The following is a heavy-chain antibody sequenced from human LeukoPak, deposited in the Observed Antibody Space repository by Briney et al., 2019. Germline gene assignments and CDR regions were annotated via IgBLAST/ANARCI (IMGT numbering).Heavy chain of an antibody. CDR1: GYTFTGHY. V-gene: IGHV1-2*02. D-gene: IGHD3-22*01. CDR3: ARVPYYYDSSGYYYDYYFDY. Sequence: ASVKVSCKASGYTFTGHYMHWVRQAPGQGLEWMGWINPNSGGTNYAQKFQGRVTMTRDTSISTAYMELSRLRSDDTAVYYCARVPYYYDSSGYYYDYYFDYWGQGTLVTVSS. CDR2: INPNSGGT. J-gene: IGHJ4*02.